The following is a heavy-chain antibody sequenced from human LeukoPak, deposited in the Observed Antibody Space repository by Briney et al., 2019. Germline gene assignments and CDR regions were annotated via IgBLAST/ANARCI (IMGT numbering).Heavy chain of an antibody. J-gene: IGHJ6*02. CDR3: ARDRGSSGYPLLGYYYYGMDV. V-gene: IGHV1-2*02. D-gene: IGHD3-22*01. Sequence: ASVTVSCKAFGYTFSSYGIDWVRQAPGQGLEWMGWINPNSGGTNYAQKFQGRVTMTRDTSISTAYMELSRLRSDDTAVYYCARDRGSSGYPLLGYYYYGMDVWGQGTTVTVSS. CDR1: GYTFSSYG. CDR2: INPNSGGT.